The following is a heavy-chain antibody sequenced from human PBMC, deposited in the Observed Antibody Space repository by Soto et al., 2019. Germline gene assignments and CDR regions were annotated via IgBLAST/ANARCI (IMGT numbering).Heavy chain of an antibody. V-gene: IGHV3-23*01. CDR2: ISVSGGST. J-gene: IGHJ4*02. CDR3: AGLGSRSSGSQAGRSEY. CDR1: AFTFSNSG. Sequence: EVQLLESGGGLAQPGGSLRLSCTASAFTFSNSGMNWVRQAPGKWLEWVSGISVSGGSTYYAGSGKGRFTISRDNSKNTLYVWMSILMDHDPAVYFCAGLGSRSSGSQAGRSEYWGQGTLVTVSS. D-gene: IGHD7-27*01.